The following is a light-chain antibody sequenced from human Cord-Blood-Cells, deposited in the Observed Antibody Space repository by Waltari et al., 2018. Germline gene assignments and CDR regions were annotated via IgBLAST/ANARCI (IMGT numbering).Light chain of an antibody. CDR2: KDS. CDR1: VLAKKY. V-gene: IGLV3-27*01. J-gene: IGLJ3*02. Sequence: SYELTQPSSASVSPGQTARITCSGDVLAKKYARWFQQKPGQAPVLVIYKDSERPSGIPERFSGSSSGTTVTLTISGAQVEDEADYYCYSAADNIGVFGGGTKLTVL. CDR3: YSAADNIGV.